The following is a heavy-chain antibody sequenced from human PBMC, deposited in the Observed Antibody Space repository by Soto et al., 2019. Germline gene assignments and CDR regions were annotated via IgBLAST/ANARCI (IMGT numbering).Heavy chain of an antibody. CDR3: AREGGPVVVIALFDY. J-gene: IGHJ4*02. CDR2: IKQDGSEK. Sequence: EVQLVESGGGLVQPGGSLRLSCAASGFTFNSYWMSWVRQAPGKGLAWVANIKQDGSEKYYVDSVKGRFSISRDNAKNSLYLEMNNLRAEDTAVYYCAREGGPVVVIALFDYWGQGTLVTVSS. V-gene: IGHV3-7*05. CDR1: GFTFNSYW. D-gene: IGHD2-21*01.